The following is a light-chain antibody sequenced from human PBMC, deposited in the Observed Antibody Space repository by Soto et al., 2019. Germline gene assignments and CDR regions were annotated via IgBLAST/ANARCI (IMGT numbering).Light chain of an antibody. V-gene: IGLV2-23*02. CDR2: EVN. Sequence: QSVLTQPASLSGSPGQSITISFAGNGRVVGAYNLVSWYQQHPGKAPKLILCEVNTRPSGISNRFSGSKSGDTASLTISGLQAEDEADYFCCSYAGTVAYVFGTGTKVTVL. CDR3: CSYAGTVAYV. CDR1: GRVVGAYNL. J-gene: IGLJ1*01.